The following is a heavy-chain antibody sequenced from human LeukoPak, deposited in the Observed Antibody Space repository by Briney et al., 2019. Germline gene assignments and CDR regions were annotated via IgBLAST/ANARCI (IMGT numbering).Heavy chain of an antibody. D-gene: IGHD3-22*01. V-gene: IGHV3-21*01. CDR3: ASRSSGYYYDY. Sequence: GGSLRLSCAASGFTFSSYSMSWVRQAPGKGLEWVSSISSSSSYIYYADSVKGRFTISRDNAENSLYLQMNSLRAEDTAVHYCASRSSGYYYDYWGQGTLVTVSS. CDR2: ISSSSSYI. CDR1: GFTFSSYS. J-gene: IGHJ4*02.